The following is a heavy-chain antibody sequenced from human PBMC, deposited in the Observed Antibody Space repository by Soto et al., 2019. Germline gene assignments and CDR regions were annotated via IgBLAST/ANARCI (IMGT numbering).Heavy chain of an antibody. CDR3: AKFPRTTVYGAGTAD. V-gene: IGHV4-39*01. D-gene: IGHD1-7*01. CDR1: GVSIGSSGDY. J-gene: IGHJ4*02. CDR2: IYSGGRT. Sequence: QLQLQESGPGLVKPSETLSLTCTVSGVSIGSSGDYWGWIRQAPGQGLEWIATIYSGGRTFYNPSLKSRVAISLDTSKDQFSLKLSSVTAADTAVYYCAKFPRTTVYGAGTADWGLGTLVTVSS.